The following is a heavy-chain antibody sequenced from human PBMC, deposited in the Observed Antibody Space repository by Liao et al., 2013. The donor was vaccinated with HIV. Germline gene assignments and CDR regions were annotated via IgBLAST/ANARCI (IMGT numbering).Heavy chain of an antibody. D-gene: IGHD1-26*01. J-gene: IGHJ1*01. Sequence: QVLLQESGPGLVKPSETLSLTCSVSGGSISSYNWNWIRQPAGKGLEWIGRISASGNTNYSPSLKTRVTMSVDTSRNRFSLTLNSVIAADTAVYFCARDIDFQYWGQGTLVTVSS. CDR1: GGSISSYN. V-gene: IGHV4-4*07. CDR2: ISASGNT. CDR3: ARDIDFQY.